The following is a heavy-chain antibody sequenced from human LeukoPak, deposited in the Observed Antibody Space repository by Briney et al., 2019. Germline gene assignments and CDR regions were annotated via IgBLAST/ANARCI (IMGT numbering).Heavy chain of an antibody. CDR1: GYTFSSSW. J-gene: IGHJ4*02. CDR2: INTDGSIV. V-gene: IGHV3-74*01. D-gene: IGHD6-25*01. CDR3: ARGRPGYVDY. Sequence: GGSLRLSCAASGYTFSSSWMYWVRQAPGTGLVWVSRINTDGSIVNYADSVKGRFTISRDNAKNTLYLQMSSLRAEDTAVYYCARGRPGYVDYWGQGTLVTVSS.